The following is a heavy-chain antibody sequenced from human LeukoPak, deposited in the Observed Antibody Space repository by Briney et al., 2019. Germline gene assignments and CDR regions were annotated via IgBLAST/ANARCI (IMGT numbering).Heavy chain of an antibody. CDR3: AREMAGSGYYLGY. CDR1: GYTFTSYG. D-gene: IGHD3-3*01. J-gene: IGHJ4*02. V-gene: IGHV1-18*01. CDR2: ISAYNGNT. Sequence: ASVKVSCKASGYTFTSYGISWVRQAPGQGLEWMGWISAYNGNTNYAQKLQGRVTMTRDTSTSTVYMELSSLRSEDTAVYYCAREMAGSGYYLGYWGQGTLVTVSS.